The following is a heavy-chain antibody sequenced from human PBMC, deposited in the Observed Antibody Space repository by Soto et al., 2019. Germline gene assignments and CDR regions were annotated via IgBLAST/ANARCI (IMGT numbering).Heavy chain of an antibody. CDR1: GFAFSFYS. V-gene: IGHV3-23*01. D-gene: IGHD3-10*01. J-gene: IGHJ4*02. CDR2: ISGNGGTT. CDR3: AKDRGGFTNGWEFFDS. Sequence: EGVLLESGGGLVQPGGSLRLSCEVSGFAFSFYSRSWVRQAPGKGLEWVASISGNGGTTYYAAPGKGRFTFSRDNSKNTLYLQMNNLRGEDTAVYYCAKDRGGFTNGWEFFDSWGQGTLVTVSS.